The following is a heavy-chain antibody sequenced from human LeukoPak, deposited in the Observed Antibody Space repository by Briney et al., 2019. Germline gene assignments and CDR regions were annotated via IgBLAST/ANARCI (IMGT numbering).Heavy chain of an antibody. CDR1: GFTFSSYA. D-gene: IGHD2-2*01. CDR3: ARGVEGYCSSTSCLESDYFDY. CDR2: ISYDGSNK. Sequence: GRSLRRSCAASGFTFSSYAMHWVRQAPGKGLEWVAVISYDGSNKYYADSVKGRFTISRDNSKNTLYLQMNSLRAEDTAVYYCARGVEGYCSSTSCLESDYFDYWGQGTLVTVSS. J-gene: IGHJ4*02. V-gene: IGHV3-30-3*01.